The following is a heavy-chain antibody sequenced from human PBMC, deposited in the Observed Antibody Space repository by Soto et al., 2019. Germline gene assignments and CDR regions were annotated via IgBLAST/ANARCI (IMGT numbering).Heavy chain of an antibody. CDR1: GFTCPGNA. Sequence: SLSRCFASSGFTCPGNAITWGRQAPGKGLHWVSGISAGGTTYYADCAKGRFTISRDNSKNTLYLQMNSLRADGTSVYYCAKDPLPRGWFDPWGQGTLVTVSS. CDR2: ISAGGTT. CDR3: AKDPLPRGWFDP. V-gene: IGHV3-23*01. J-gene: IGHJ5*02.